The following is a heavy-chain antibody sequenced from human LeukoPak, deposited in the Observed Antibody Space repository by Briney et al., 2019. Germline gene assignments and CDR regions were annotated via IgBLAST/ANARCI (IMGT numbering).Heavy chain of an antibody. Sequence: SETLSPTCAVYGGSFSGYYWSWIRQPPGKGLEWIGEINHSGSTNYNPSLKSRVTISVDTSKNQFSLKLSSVTAADTAVYYCARRSGASYYGSGRVKCWFDPWGQGTLVTVSS. J-gene: IGHJ5*02. CDR3: ARRSGASYYGSGRVKCWFDP. V-gene: IGHV4-34*01. CDR2: INHSGST. D-gene: IGHD3-10*01. CDR1: GGSFSGYY.